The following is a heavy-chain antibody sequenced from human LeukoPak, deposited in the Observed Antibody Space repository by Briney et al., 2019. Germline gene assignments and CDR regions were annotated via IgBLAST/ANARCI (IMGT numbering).Heavy chain of an antibody. V-gene: IGHV3-7*01. D-gene: IGHD3-10*01. CDR2: IKQDGSEK. CDR3: ARDSAAFDY. Sequence: PGGSLRLSCAASGFTFSAYWMCWVRQAPGKGLEWVANIKQDGSEKYYVDSVKGRFTISRDNAKNSLYVQMNSLRAEDTAIYYCARDSAAFDYWGQGTLVTVSS. CDR1: GFTFSAYW. J-gene: IGHJ4*02.